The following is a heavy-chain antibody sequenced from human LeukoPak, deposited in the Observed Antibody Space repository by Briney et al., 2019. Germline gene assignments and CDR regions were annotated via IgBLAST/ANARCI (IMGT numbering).Heavy chain of an antibody. V-gene: IGHV3-53*04. CDR2: IYADGYT. CDR1: GISVSNDY. CDR3: ARDRRGEKDFDV. J-gene: IGHJ3*01. Sequence: GGSLRLSCAASGISVSNDYMSWVRQAPGKGLEGVSAIYADGYTRDAASVKGRFSISRHNSKNTVYLQMDNLRPEDTAVYYCARDRRGEKDFDVWGPGTMVTVSS.